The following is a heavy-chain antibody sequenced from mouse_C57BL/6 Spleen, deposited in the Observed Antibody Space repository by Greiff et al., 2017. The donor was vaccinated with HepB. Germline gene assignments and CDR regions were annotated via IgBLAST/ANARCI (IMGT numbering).Heavy chain of an antibody. CDR3: ARHAGSKRLETCFDY. J-gene: IGHJ2*01. CDR2: ISGGGGNT. V-gene: IGHV5-9*01. Sequence: EVKLMESGGGLVKPGGSLKLSCAASGFTFSSYTMSWVRQTPEKRLEWVATISGGGGNTYYPDSVKGRFTISRDNAKNTLYLQMSSLRSEDTALYYCARHAGSKRLETCFDYWGQGTTLTVSS. CDR1: GFTFSSYT. D-gene: IGHD1-1*01.